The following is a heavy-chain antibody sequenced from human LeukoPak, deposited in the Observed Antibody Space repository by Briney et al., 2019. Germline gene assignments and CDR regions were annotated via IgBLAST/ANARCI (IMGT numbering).Heavy chain of an antibody. CDR2: MNPNSGNT. CDR1: GYTFTSYD. V-gene: IGHV1-8*02. CDR3: ARGGHCSSISCYRSEFDP. Sequence: GASVKVSCKASGYTFTSYDINWVRQATGQGLEWMGWMNPNSGNTGYAQKFQGRVTITRNTSISTAYMELSSLRSEDTAVYYCARGGHCSSISCYRSEFDPWGQGTLVTVSS. J-gene: IGHJ5*02. D-gene: IGHD2-2*01.